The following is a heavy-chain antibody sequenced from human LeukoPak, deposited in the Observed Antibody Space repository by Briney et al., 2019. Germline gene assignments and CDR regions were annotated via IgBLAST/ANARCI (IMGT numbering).Heavy chain of an antibody. J-gene: IGHJ6*03. D-gene: IGHD3-9*01. CDR3: ARAEKVEYYDILTGYHYYYYMDV. V-gene: IGHV3-7*01. CDR2: IKQDGSEK. Sequence: PGGSLRLSCAASGFTFSSYWMSWVRQAPGKGLEWVANIKQDGSEKYYVDSVKGRFTISRDNAKNSLYLQMNSLRAEDTAVCYCARAEKVEYYDILTGYHYYYYMDVWGKGTTVTVSS. CDR1: GFTFSSYW.